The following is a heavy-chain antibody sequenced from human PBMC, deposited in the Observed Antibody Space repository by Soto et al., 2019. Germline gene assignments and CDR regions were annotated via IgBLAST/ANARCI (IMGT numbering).Heavy chain of an antibody. CDR3: AKDKRPGVRDAFDI. CDR2: IGGAGSNI. J-gene: IGHJ3*02. V-gene: IGHV3-23*01. CDR1: GFTFSEYA. Sequence: GGSLRLSCAASGFTFSEYAMTWVRQAPGKGLEWVSVIGGAGSNIYYADSVEGRFTVSRDDSKNTLYLRMDSLRVEDTAVYYCAKDKRPGVRDAFDIWGQGTMVTVSS. D-gene: IGHD3-10*01.